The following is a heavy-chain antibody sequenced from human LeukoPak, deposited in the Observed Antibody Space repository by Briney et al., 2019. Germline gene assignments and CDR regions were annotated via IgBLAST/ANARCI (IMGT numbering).Heavy chain of an antibody. CDR1: GFTFSSYE. J-gene: IGHJ6*03. D-gene: IGHD1-26*01. CDR2: ISGSGGST. CDR3: AKGPVGIADYYYMDV. V-gene: IGHV3-23*01. Sequence: GGSLRLSCAASGFTFSSYEMNWVRQAPGKGLEWVSAISGSGGSTYYADSVKGRFTISRDNSKNTLYLQMNSLRAEDTAVYYCAKGPVGIADYYYMDVWGKGTTVTISS.